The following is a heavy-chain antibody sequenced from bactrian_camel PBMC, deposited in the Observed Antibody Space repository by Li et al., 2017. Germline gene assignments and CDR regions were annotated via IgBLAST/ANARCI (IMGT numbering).Heavy chain of an antibody. V-gene: IGHV3-2*01. Sequence: QLVESGGGLVQPGGSLRLSCAAFGFTFSSYYMSWVRQAPGKGLEWVSSIYTGGGSTYYADSVKGRFTISKDNAKNTLYLRMDNLKPEDTALYTCAAEDQAPWDMGWICNYNSWGQGTQVTVSS. J-gene: IGHJ4*01. CDR2: IYTGGGST. CDR1: GFTFSSYY. D-gene: IGHD3*01. CDR3: AAEDQAPWDMGWICNYNS.